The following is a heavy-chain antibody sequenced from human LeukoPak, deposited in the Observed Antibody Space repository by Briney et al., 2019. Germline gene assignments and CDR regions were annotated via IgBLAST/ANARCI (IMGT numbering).Heavy chain of an antibody. Sequence: GGSLRLSCAASGFTFSSSAMSWVRQAPGKGLEWVANIKQDGSEKYYVDSVKGRFTISRDNAKNSLYLQMNSLRAEDTAVYYCANLRLEGWGQGTLVTVSS. CDR1: GFTFSSSA. CDR2: IKQDGSEK. CDR3: ANLRLEG. J-gene: IGHJ4*02. D-gene: IGHD3-16*01. V-gene: IGHV3-7*01.